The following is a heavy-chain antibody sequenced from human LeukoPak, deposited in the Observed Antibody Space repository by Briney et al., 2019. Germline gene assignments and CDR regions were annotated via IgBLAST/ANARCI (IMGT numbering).Heavy chain of an antibody. Sequence: GGSLRLSCAASGFTFSSYSMNWVRQAPGKGLEWVSSISSSSSYIYYADSVKGRFTISRDNAKNSLYLQMNSLRAEDTAVYYCAREDQVGATPFDYWGQGTLVTVSS. V-gene: IGHV3-21*01. CDR3: AREDQVGATPFDY. D-gene: IGHD1-26*01. CDR2: ISSSSSYI. J-gene: IGHJ4*02. CDR1: GFTFSSYS.